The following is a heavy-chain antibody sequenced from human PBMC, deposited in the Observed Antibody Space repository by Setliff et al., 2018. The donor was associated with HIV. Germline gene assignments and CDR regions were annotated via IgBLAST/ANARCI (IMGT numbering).Heavy chain of an antibody. CDR3: ARDRVHNPSYNFWSGPANYYYYMDV. Sequence: PSETLSLTCTVSGVSISDYYWSWIRQHPGKGLEWIGYIYFSGSTNYNPSLKSRVTMSLDTSKSQFSLKLSSVTAADTAVYYCARDRVHNPSYNFWSGPANYYYYMDVWGKGTTVTVSS. J-gene: IGHJ6*03. V-gene: IGHV4-59*13. CDR2: IYFSGST. D-gene: IGHD3-3*01. CDR1: GVSISDYY.